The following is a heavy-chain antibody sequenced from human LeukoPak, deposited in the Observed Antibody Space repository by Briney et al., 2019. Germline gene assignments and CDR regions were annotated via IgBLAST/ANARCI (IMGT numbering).Heavy chain of an antibody. CDR1: AASVRRGNYY. Sequence: SETLSLTCTVSAASVRRGNYYWPWIRQPAGSGLEWFGRIYTSWTTDYNPSLRTRVTISVDASRNQFSLNLSSVTAADTAVYYCARWSGSVTARNYYYYMDVWGEGTTVTVSS. CDR3: ARWSGSVTARNYYYYMDV. D-gene: IGHD6-6*01. CDR2: IYTSWTT. J-gene: IGHJ6*03. V-gene: IGHV4-61*02.